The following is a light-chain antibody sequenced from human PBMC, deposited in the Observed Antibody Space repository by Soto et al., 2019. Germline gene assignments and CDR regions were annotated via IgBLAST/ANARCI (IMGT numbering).Light chain of an antibody. Sequence: EIVLTQSPGTLSLSPGESPTLSCRSSQSVSSSYLAWYQQKPGQAPRLLIYGASSRATGIPDRFSGSGSGTDFTLTISRLEPEDFAVYYCQQYGSSPPWTFGQGTKV. J-gene: IGKJ1*01. CDR2: GAS. CDR1: QSVSSSY. V-gene: IGKV3-20*01. CDR3: QQYGSSPPWT.